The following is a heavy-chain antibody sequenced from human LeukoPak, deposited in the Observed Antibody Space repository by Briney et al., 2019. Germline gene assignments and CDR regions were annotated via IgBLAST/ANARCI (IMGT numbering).Heavy chain of an antibody. CDR1: GGSISSYY. V-gene: IGHV4-59*01. CDR3: ARVGISSGDFFDY. CDR2: IYYGGST. Sequence: PSETLYLTCTVSGGSISSYYWSWIRQPPGKGLEWIGYIYYGGSTNYNPSLKSRVTISVDTSKNQFSLKLSSVTAADTAVYYCARVGISSGDFFDYWGQGTLVTVSS. J-gene: IGHJ4*02. D-gene: IGHD3-10*01.